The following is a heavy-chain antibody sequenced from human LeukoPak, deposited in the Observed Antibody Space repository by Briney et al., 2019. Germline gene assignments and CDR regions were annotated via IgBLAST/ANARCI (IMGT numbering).Heavy chain of an antibody. D-gene: IGHD3-22*01. CDR3: ASTATYYYDSSGYSLDY. CDR1: GGSISSYY. Sequence: SETLSLTCTVSGGSISSYYWSWIRQPPGKGLEWIGYIYYSGSTNYNPSLKSRVTISVDTSKNQFSLKLSSVTAADTAVYYCASTATYYYDSSGYSLDYWGQGTLVTASS. J-gene: IGHJ4*02. V-gene: IGHV4-59*08. CDR2: IYYSGST.